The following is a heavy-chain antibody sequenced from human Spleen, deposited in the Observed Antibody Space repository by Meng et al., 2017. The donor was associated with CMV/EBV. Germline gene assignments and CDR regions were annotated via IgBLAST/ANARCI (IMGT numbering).Heavy chain of an antibody. CDR2: ISGSGGST. Sequence: GESLKISCAASGFTFSSYAMSWVRQAPGKGLEWVSAISGSGGSTYYADSVKGRFTISRDNSKNRLYLQMNSLRPEDTAMYYCATYWSADYWGQGTLVTVS. J-gene: IGHJ4*02. V-gene: IGHV3-23*01. D-gene: IGHD1-1*01. CDR3: ATYWSADY. CDR1: GFTFSSYA.